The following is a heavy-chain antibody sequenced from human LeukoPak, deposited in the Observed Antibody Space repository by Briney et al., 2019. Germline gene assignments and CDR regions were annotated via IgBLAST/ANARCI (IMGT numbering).Heavy chain of an antibody. CDR3: AKFGGESILGVWFGPFDY. V-gene: IGHV3-20*04. J-gene: IGHJ4*02. D-gene: IGHD3-10*01. CDR2: INWNGGST. CDR1: GFTFYDYG. Sequence: GGSLRLSCAASGFTFYDYGMSWVRHAPGKGLEWVSGINWNGGSTDYADSVKGGFTISRENAKNSLYLQMNSLRAEDTAVYYCAKFGGESILGVWFGPFDYGGQGTLVTVSA.